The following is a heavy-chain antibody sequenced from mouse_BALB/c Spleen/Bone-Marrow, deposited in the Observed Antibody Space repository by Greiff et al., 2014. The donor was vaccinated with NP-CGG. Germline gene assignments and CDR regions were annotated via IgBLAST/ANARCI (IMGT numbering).Heavy chain of an antibody. V-gene: IGHV1-5*01. CDR2: IYPGNSDT. CDR1: GYSFTSYW. J-gene: IGHJ4*01. Sequence: VQLQQSGTVLARPGASAKMSCKASGYSFTSYWMHWVKQRPGQGLEWIGAIYPGNSDTSYNQKFKGKAKLTAVSSASTAYMELSSLTNEDSAVYYCTRSPTMITTYSGAMDYWGQGTSVTVSA. D-gene: IGHD2-4*01. CDR3: TRSPTMITTYSGAMDY.